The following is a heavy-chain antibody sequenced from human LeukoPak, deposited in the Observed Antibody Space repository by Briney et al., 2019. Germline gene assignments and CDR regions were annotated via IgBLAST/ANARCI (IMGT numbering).Heavy chain of an antibody. CDR1: GGSISSSSYY. CDR3: ARELLCSGGSCYFVY. V-gene: IGHV4-39*02. CDR2: IYYSGST. Sequence: PSETLSLTCTVSGGSISSSSYYWGWIRQPPGKGLEWIGSIYYSGSTYYNPSLKSRVTISVDTSKNQFSLKLSSVTAADTAVYYCARELLCSGGSCYFVYWGQGTLVTVSS. D-gene: IGHD2-15*01. J-gene: IGHJ4*02.